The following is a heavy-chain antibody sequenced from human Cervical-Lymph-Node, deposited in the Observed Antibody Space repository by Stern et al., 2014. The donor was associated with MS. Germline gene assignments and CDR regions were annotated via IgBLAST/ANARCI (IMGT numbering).Heavy chain of an antibody. J-gene: IGHJ5*02. CDR3: ANSIA. CDR2: INGSGSAR. V-gene: IGHV3-11*01. CDR1: GFTFSDYY. D-gene: IGHD2/OR15-2a*01. Sequence: QLVEYGGDLVKPGGSLRLSCAASGFTFSDYYMNWIRQVPGKGLEWVSYINGSGSARYYADSVEGRFTISRDNAKKSLYLQMNSLRDEDTAVYYCANSIAWGQGTPVTVSS.